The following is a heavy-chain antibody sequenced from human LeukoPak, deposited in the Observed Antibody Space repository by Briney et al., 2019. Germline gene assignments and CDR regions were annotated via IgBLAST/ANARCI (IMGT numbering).Heavy chain of an antibody. D-gene: IGHD3-22*01. CDR1: GYTFIAYY. J-gene: IGHJ4*02. CDR3: ARGYYDSGGPRLDY. Sequence: ASVKVSCKASGYTFIAYYIHRVRQAPGQGLEWMGWINPNSGDTKYSQKFQGRVTMTRDTSISTTYMELSGLTSDDTAVYYCARGYYDSGGPRLDYWGQGTLVTVSS. V-gene: IGHV1-2*02. CDR2: INPNSGDT.